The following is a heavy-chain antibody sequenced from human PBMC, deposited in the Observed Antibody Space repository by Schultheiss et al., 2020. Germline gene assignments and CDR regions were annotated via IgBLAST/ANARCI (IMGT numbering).Heavy chain of an antibody. Sequence: GGSLRLSCAASGFTFSSYAMSWVRQAPGKGLEWVSAISGSGGSTYYADSVKGRFTISRDNSKNTLYLQMNSLRAEDTAVYYCAKDRSGSYYRYYFDYWGQGTLVTLSS. D-gene: IGHD1-26*01. CDR3: AKDRSGSYYRYYFDY. CDR2: ISGSGGST. CDR1: GFTFSSYA. J-gene: IGHJ4*02. V-gene: IGHV3-23*01.